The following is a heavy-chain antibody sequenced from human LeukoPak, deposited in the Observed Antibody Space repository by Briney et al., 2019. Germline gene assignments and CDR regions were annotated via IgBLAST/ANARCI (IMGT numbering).Heavy chain of an antibody. Sequence: GGSLRLSCAASGFTFSSYSMNWVRQAPGKGLEWVSSISSSSSYIYYADSVKGRFTISRDNAKNSLYLQMNSLRAEDTAVYYCARDLASMAAAKVYSKTFDYWGQGTLVTVSS. V-gene: IGHV3-21*01. CDR1: GFTFSSYS. D-gene: IGHD6-13*01. CDR2: ISSSSSYI. J-gene: IGHJ4*02. CDR3: ARDLASMAAAKVYSKTFDY.